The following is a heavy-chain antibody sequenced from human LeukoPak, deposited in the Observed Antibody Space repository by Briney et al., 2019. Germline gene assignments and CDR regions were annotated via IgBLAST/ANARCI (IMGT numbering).Heavy chain of an antibody. CDR2: ISGSGGST. D-gene: IGHD6-25*01. CDR3: ARSDSSGSLFDY. J-gene: IGHJ4*02. CDR1: GFTFSSYA. V-gene: IGHV3-23*01. Sequence: GSLRLSCAASGFTFSSYAMSWVRQAPGKGLEWVSAISGSGGSTYYADSVKGRFTISRDNSKNTLYLQMNSLRAEDTAVYYCARSDSSGSLFDYWGQGTLVTVSS.